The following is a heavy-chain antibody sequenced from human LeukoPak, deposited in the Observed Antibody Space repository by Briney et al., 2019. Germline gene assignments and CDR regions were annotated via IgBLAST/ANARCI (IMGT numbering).Heavy chain of an antibody. CDR1: VFILGDYA. J-gene: IGHJ4*02. CDR3: TRAKYGDVSSPPHY. CDR2: IRSKAYGGTT. Sequence: QPGGSLRLSRTASVFILGDYAMSWFRQAPGKGLEWVGFIRSKAYGGTTEYAASVKGRFTISRDDSKSIAYLQMNSLKTEDTAGYYCTRAKYGDVSSPPHYWGQGTLVTVSS. V-gene: IGHV3-49*03. D-gene: IGHD4-17*01.